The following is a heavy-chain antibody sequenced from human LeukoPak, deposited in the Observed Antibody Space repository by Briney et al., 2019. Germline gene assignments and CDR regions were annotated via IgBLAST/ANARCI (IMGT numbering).Heavy chain of an antibody. CDR1: GSTFSSNF. J-gene: IGHJ4*02. D-gene: IGHD6-13*01. V-gene: IGHV1-46*01. CDR3: ARGSRHSKFDY. Sequence: ASVKVSCKASGSTFSSNFLHWVRQAPGQGLEWMGIINPSGGSTTYAQRFQGRVTMTRDTSTSTVYMELNSLRSEDTAVYYCARGSRHSKFDYWGQGTLVTVSS. CDR2: INPSGGST.